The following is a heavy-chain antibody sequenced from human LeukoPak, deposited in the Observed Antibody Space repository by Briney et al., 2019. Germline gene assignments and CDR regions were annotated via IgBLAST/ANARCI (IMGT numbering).Heavy chain of an antibody. D-gene: IGHD2-2*01. V-gene: IGHV3-30*03. J-gene: IGHJ4*02. Sequence: GGSLRLSCAASGFTFSDYGIHWVRQAPGKGLEWVAVMSYDGSNKFYADSVQGRFIISRDNSENTLHLQMNSLSAEDTAVYYCARKYCSTTSCLFDNWGQGTLVTVSS. CDR2: MSYDGSNK. CDR3: ARKYCSTTSCLFDN. CDR1: GFTFSDYG.